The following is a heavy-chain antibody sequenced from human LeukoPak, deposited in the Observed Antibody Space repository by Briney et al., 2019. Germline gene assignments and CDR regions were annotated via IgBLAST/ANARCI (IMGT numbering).Heavy chain of an antibody. Sequence: SETLSLTCTVSGGSISSYYWSWIRQPPGKGLEWMGYIYYSGSTNYNPSLKRRGTISVDTSKNQFSLKLSSVTAADTAVSYCARALGVAGMRYWGHGTLVTVSS. CDR3: ARALGVAGMRY. J-gene: IGHJ4*01. CDR1: GGSISSYY. CDR2: IYYSGST. V-gene: IGHV4-59*01. D-gene: IGHD6-19*01.